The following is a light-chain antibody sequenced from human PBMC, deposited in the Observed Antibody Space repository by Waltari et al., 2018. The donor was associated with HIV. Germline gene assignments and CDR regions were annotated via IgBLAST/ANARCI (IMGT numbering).Light chain of an antibody. V-gene: IGKV1-33*01. Sequence: MQLQQSPSSLSSCVGRMSTMTCQASQDIDKHLNLYQQKPGKAPKVLISEASTLETGVRSRFSGAGSGRDFSLTVNGLQPEDVGTYYCQQSANLWTFGQGTTVELK. CDR1: QDIDKH. CDR3: QQSANLWT. J-gene: IGKJ1*01. CDR2: EAS.